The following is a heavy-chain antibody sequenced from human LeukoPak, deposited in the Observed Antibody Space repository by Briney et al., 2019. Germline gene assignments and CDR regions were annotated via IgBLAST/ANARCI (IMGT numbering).Heavy chain of an antibody. CDR3: ARHARALNIVVVPAAMMLIDY. CDR1: GVSISSSTYY. V-gene: IGHV4-39*01. D-gene: IGHD2-2*01. CDR2: IYHSGNT. J-gene: IGHJ4*02. Sequence: PSETLSLTCIVSGVSISSSTYYWGWIRQPPGRGLEWIGSIYHSGNTYYNPSLKSRVTISVDTPKNQFSLKLSSVTAADTAVYYCARHARALNIVVVPAAMMLIDYWGQGTLVTVSS.